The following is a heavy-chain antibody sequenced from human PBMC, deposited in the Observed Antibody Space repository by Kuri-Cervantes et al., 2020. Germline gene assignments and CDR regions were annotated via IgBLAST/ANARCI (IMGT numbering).Heavy chain of an antibody. CDR3: ARGLRFLEWFDYYYMDV. CDR1: GFTFSDYY. J-gene: IGHJ6*03. CDR2: INNSGSII. Sequence: GESLKISCAASGFTFSDYYMSWIRQAPGKGLEWVSEINNSGSIIYYTDSVKGRFTISRDNAKNSLYLQMNSLRAEDTAAYYCARGLRFLEWFDYYYMDVWGKGTTVTVSS. D-gene: IGHD3-3*01. V-gene: IGHV3-11*04.